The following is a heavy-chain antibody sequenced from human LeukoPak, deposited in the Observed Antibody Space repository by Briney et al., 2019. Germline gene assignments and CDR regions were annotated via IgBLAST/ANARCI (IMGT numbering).Heavy chain of an antibody. V-gene: IGHV3-74*01. D-gene: IGHD4-17*01. CDR1: GFTFSSYW. Sequence: GGSLRLSCAASGFTFSSYWMHWVRQTPGKGLVWVSRINSDGSGTRYADSVKGRFTISRDNAKNTLYLQMNSLRADDTAVYYCAREVSGDPWYNWFDPWGQGTLVTVSS. J-gene: IGHJ5*02. CDR2: INSDGSGT. CDR3: AREVSGDPWYNWFDP.